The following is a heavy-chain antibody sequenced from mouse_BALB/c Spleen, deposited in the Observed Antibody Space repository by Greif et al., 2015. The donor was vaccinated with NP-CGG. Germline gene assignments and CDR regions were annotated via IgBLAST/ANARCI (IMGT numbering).Heavy chain of an antibody. V-gene: IGHV14-3*02. Sequence: EVMLVESGAELVKPGASVKLSCTASGFNIKDTYIHWVKQRPEQGLEWIGRIDPANGDTKYDPRFQGKATITTDTSSNTAYLQVSSLTSEDTAVYYCARVRVYAMDYWGQGTSVTVSS. CDR3: ARVRVYAMDY. CDR1: GFNIKDTY. J-gene: IGHJ4*01. CDR2: IDPANGDT.